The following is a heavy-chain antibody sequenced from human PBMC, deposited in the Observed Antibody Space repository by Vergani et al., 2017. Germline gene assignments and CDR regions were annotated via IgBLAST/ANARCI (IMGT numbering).Heavy chain of an antibody. CDR2: ISYDGSNK. D-gene: IGHD1-26*01. Sequence: QVQLVESGGGVVQPGTSLRLSCEASGFKFSQFGMHWVRQGPGKGLEWVAVISYDGSNKYYADSVKGRFTISRDNSKNTLYLQMNSLRAEDTAVYYCAKEWELGGYFDYWGQGTLVTVSS. CDR3: AKEWELGGYFDY. V-gene: IGHV3-30*18. J-gene: IGHJ4*02. CDR1: GFKFSQFG.